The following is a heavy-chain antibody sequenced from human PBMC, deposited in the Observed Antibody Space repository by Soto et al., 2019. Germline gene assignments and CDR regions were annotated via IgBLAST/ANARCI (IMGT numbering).Heavy chain of an antibody. CDR3: ARKSMYATSGYPPWFAG. D-gene: IGHD5-12*01. Sequence: PSQPLPLICTFSVPSITSSCYYGTWIRQHPGQGLEWIEYIYYSGSTSYNPSLKSRVTISVDTSKNQFSLKLSSVTAADTAVYYCARKSMYATSGYPPWFAGGGQGTL. CDR2: IYYSGST. V-gene: IGHV4-31*03. J-gene: IGHJ4*02. CDR1: VPSITSSCYY.